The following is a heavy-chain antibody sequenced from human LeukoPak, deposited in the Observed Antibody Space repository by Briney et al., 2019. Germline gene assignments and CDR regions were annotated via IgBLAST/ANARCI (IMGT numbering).Heavy chain of an antibody. V-gene: IGHV1-46*01. J-gene: IGHJ5*02. CDR1: GYTFTSYY. CDR2: INPSGGST. CDR3: ARTSYSSSWYAKVGNWFDP. Sequence: GASVTVSCKASGYTFTSYYMHWVRQAPGQGLEWMGIINPSGGSTSYAQKFQGRVTMTRDTSTSTVYMELSSLRSEDTAVYYCARTSYSSSWYAKVGNWFDPWGQGTLVTVSS. D-gene: IGHD6-13*01.